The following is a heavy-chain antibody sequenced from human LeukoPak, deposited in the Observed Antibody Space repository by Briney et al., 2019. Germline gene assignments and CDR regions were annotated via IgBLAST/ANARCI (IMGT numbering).Heavy chain of an antibody. CDR2: ISYDGSNK. Sequence: PGGSLRLPCAASGFTFSSYAMHWVRQAPGKGLEWVAVISYDGSNKYYADSVKGRFTISRDNSKNTLYLQMNSLRAEDTAVYYCARYSSSSDFDYWGQGTLVTVSS. D-gene: IGHD6-6*01. CDR3: ARYSSSSDFDY. V-gene: IGHV3-30*01. CDR1: GFTFSSYA. J-gene: IGHJ4*02.